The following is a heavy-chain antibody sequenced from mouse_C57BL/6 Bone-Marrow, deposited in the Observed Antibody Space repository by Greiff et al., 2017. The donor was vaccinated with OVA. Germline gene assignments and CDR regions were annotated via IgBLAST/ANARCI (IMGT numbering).Heavy chain of an antibody. Sequence: EVKVVESGGGLVQPGGSLKLSCAASGFTFSDYGMAWVRQAPRKGPEWVAFISNLAYSIYYADTVTGRFTISRENAKNTLYLEMSSLRSEDTAMYYCARERSNYRGYWGQGTTLTVSS. CDR3: ARERSNYRGY. CDR2: ISNLAYSI. J-gene: IGHJ2*01. CDR1: GFTFSDYG. V-gene: IGHV5-15*01. D-gene: IGHD2-5*01.